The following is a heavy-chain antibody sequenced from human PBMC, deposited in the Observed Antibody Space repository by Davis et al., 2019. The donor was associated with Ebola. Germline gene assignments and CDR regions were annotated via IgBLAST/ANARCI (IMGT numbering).Heavy chain of an antibody. J-gene: IGHJ3*02. Sequence: GESLKISCAASGFTFSTFGMNWVRQAPGKGLEWVSAISGSGASTYYADSVKGRFTISRDNSKNTLYLQMNSLRAEDTAVYYCAKETDYGGNTDAFDIWGQGTMVTGSS. CDR3: AKETDYGGNTDAFDI. CDR1: GFTFSTFG. CDR2: ISGSGAST. D-gene: IGHD4-23*01. V-gene: IGHV3-23*01.